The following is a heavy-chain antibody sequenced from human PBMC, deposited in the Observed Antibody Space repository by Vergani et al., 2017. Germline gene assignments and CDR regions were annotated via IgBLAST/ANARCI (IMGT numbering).Heavy chain of an antibody. CDR3: ARVATGKRDAFDI. J-gene: IGHJ3*02. D-gene: IGHD4-17*01. Sequence: QVQLQESGPGLVKPSETLSLTCTVSGGSVSSGSYYWSWIRQPAGKGLEWIGNIYYSGSTNYNPSLKSRVTISVDTSKNQFSLKLSSVTAADTAVYYCARVATGKRDAFDIWGQGTMVTVSS. CDR2: IYYSGST. V-gene: IGHV4-61*10. CDR1: GGSVSSGSYY.